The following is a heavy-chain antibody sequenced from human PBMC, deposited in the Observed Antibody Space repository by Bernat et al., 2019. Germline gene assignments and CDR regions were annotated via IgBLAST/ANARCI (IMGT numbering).Heavy chain of an antibody. CDR2: IYYSGST. Sequence: QLQLQESGPGLVKPSETLSLTCTVSGDSISRSSYYWGWIRQPPGKGLEWIGNIYYSGSTYYNPSFKSRVTISVETSKNQFSLKLTSVTAADTAVYYCGRNWLPDYWGQGTLVTVSS. V-gene: IGHV4-39*01. D-gene: IGHD5-12*01. CDR1: GDSISRSSYY. J-gene: IGHJ4*02. CDR3: GRNWLPDY.